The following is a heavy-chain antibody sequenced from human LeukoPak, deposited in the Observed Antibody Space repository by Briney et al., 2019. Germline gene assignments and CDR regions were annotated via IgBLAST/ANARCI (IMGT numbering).Heavy chain of an antibody. CDR1: GGSFSGYY. D-gene: IGHD3-10*01. J-gene: IGHJ5*02. CDR3: ARGPSYGST. V-gene: IGHV4-34*01. Sequence: PSETLSLTYAVYGGSFSGYYWSWIRQPPGKGLEWIGEINHSGSTNYNPSLKSRVTISVDTSKNQFSLKLSSVTAADTAVYYCARGPSYGSTWGQGTLVTVSS. CDR2: INHSGST.